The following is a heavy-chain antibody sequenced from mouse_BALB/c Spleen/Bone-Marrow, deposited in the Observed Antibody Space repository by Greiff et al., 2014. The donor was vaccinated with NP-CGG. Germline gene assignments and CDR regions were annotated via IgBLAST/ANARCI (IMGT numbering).Heavy chain of an antibody. D-gene: IGHD3-3*01. J-gene: IGHJ2*02. CDR3: TGSRGNWEDLDS. V-gene: IGHV5-17*02. Sequence: EVQLVESGGGLVQPGGSRKLSCAASGFTFSSFGMHWVRQAPEKGLEWVAHISSGSRTVFYADTVKGRFTISRDNPKNTLFLQMTSLRSEDTAMYYCTGSRGNWEDLDSWGQGTCFTVP. CDR1: GFTFSSFG. CDR2: ISSGSRTV.